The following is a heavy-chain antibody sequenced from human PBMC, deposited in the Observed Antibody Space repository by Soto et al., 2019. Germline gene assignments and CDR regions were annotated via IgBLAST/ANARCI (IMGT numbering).Heavy chain of an antibody. Sequence: SETLSLTCTVSGVSISSSSYYWGWIRQPPGKGLEWIGSIYYSGSTYYNPSLKSRVTISVDTSKNQFSLKLSSVTAADTAVYYCARHEGGQLLLNNWFDPWGQGTLVTVSS. CDR2: IYYSGST. D-gene: IGHD2-2*01. V-gene: IGHV4-39*01. CDR3: ARHEGGQLLLNNWFDP. CDR1: GVSISSSSYY. J-gene: IGHJ5*02.